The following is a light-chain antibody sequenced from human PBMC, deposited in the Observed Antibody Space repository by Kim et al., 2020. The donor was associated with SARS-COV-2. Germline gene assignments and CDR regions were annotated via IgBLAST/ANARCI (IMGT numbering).Light chain of an antibody. CDR3: QQSYSTPPFT. V-gene: IGKV1-39*01. CDR2: AAS. CDR1: QSISSY. J-gene: IGKJ3*01. Sequence: SVGDGVTITCRASQSISSYLNWYQQKPGKAPKLLIYAASSLQSGVPSRFSGSGSGTDFTLTISSLQPEDFATYYCQQSYSTPPFTFGPGTKVDIK.